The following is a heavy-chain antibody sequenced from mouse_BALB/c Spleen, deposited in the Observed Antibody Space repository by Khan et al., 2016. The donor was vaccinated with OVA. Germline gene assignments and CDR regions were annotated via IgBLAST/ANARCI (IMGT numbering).Heavy chain of an antibody. CDR3: ERWGPGKDY. CDR1: GYTFTSYW. Sequence: QVQLKQSGAELAKPGASVKMSCKASGYTFTSYWMHWVKQRPGQGLEWIGYINPSTGYTEYNQKFKDKATLTADKSSSTAYMQLSSLTSEDSAVYYCERWGPGKDYWGQGTTLTVSS. V-gene: IGHV1-7*01. D-gene: IGHD3-3*01. J-gene: IGHJ2*01. CDR2: INPSTGYT.